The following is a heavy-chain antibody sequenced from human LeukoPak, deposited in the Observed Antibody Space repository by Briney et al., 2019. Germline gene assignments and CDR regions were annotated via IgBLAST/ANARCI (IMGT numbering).Heavy chain of an antibody. V-gene: IGHV3-64*04. J-gene: IGHJ4*02. CDR1: GFTFNSYV. CDR2: ISSNGGST. CDR3: AKDYGVVVVAATIGGDY. Sequence: GGSLRLSCSASGFTFNSYVMHWVRQAPGKGLEYVSAISSNGGSTYYADSVKGRFTISRDNSKNTLYLQMNSLRAEDTAVYYCAKDYGVVVVAATIGGDYWGQGTLVTVSS. D-gene: IGHD2-15*01.